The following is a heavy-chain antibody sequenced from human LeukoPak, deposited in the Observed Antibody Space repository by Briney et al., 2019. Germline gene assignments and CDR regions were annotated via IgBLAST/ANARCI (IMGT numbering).Heavy chain of an antibody. J-gene: IGHJ4*02. CDR1: GFTFNRYG. D-gene: IGHD3-22*01. CDR3: AKDSWNYYDSSGYYSG. V-gene: IGHV3-30*18. CDR2: ISYDGSNK. Sequence: GGSLRLSCAASGFTFNRYGMHWVRQAPGKGLEWVAVISYDGSNKYYADSVKGRFTISRDNSKNTLYLQMNSLRAEDTAVYYCAKDSWNYYDSSGYYSGWGQGTLVTVSS.